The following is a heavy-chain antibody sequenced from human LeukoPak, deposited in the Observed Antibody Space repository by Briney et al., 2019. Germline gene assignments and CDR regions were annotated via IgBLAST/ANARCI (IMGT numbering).Heavy chain of an antibody. CDR3: AREASTMVRGVRPFDY. CDR2: IYYSGST. CDR1: GGSISSYY. D-gene: IGHD3-10*01. J-gene: IGHJ4*02. Sequence: PSETLSLTCTVSGGSISSYYWSWIRQPPGKGLEWIGYIYYSGSTNYNPSLKSRVTISVDTSKNQFSLKLSSVTAADTAVYYCAREASTMVRGVRPFDYWGQGTLVTVSS. V-gene: IGHV4-59*12.